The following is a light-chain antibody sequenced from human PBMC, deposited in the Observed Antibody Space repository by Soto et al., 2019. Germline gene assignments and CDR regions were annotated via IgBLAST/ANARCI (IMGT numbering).Light chain of an antibody. V-gene: IGKV3-20*01. CDR2: GAS. J-gene: IGKJ1*01. CDR3: QQYGSSLWT. Sequence: VSTKSPGTLSLSPGERATLSCRASQSVSSSYLAWYQQKPGQAPRLLIYGASSRATGIPDSFSGSGSGTDFTLTISRLEPEDFAVYYCQQYGSSLWTFGQGTKVDIK. CDR1: QSVSSSY.